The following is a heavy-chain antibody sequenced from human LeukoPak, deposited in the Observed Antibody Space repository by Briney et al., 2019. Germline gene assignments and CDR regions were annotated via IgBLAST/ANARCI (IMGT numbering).Heavy chain of an antibody. CDR2: ISGSGGSK. J-gene: IGHJ6*02. V-gene: IGHV3-23*01. CDR1: GFTFSSYA. Sequence: GGSLRLSCAASGFTFSSYAMSGVRQAPGKGLEWVSSISGSGGSKYCADSVKGRFTISRDNSKNTLYLQMNSLRAEDTAVYYCAKDYATYYYGSGSYYNYGMDVWGQGTTVTVSS. D-gene: IGHD3-10*01. CDR3: AKDYATYYYGSGSYYNYGMDV.